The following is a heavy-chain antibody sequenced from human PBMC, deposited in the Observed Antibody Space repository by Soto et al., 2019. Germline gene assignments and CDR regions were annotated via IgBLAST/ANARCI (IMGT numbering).Heavy chain of an antibody. V-gene: IGHV1-3*01. CDR1: GYTFTSYA. CDR3: AREVEVGITVDSYGTAV. CDR2: INAGNGNA. J-gene: IGHJ6*02. Sequence: ASVKVSCKASGYTFTSYAMHWVRRAPGQRLEWMGWINAGNGNAKYSQKFQGRVTITRDTSASTAYMELSSLRSEDTAVYYCAREVEVGITVDSYGTAVWGQGTTVIVSS. D-gene: IGHD1-20*01.